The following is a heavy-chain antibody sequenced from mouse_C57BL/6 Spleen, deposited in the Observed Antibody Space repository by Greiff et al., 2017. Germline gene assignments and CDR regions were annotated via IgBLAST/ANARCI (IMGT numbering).Heavy chain of an antibody. CDR2: FYPGSGSI. V-gene: IGHV1-62-2*01. Sequence: QVQLQQSGAELVKPGASVKLSCKASGYTFTEYTIHWVKQRSGQGLEWIGWFYPGSGSIKYNEKFKDKATLTADKASSTVYMELSRLTSDDSAVYFFARHGKVYDYDGYYFDYWGQGTTLTVSS. CDR3: ARHGKVYDYDGYYFDY. CDR1: GYTFTEYT. D-gene: IGHD2-4*01. J-gene: IGHJ2*01.